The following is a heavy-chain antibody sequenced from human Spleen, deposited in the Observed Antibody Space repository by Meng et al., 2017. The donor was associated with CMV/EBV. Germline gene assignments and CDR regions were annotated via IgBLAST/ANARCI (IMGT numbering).Heavy chain of an antibody. D-gene: IGHD3-16*01. CDR3: AREGGRNWFDP. J-gene: IGHJ5*02. CDR2: TYYNTNWDN. Sequence: SGSSISSNPASWSWLRLAPSRGLEWLGRTYYNTNWDNDYEESVRGRITINADTSKNHFSLQLNAVTPEDTALYYCAREGGRNWFDPWGQGTLVTVSS. CDR1: GSSISSNPAS. V-gene: IGHV6-1*01.